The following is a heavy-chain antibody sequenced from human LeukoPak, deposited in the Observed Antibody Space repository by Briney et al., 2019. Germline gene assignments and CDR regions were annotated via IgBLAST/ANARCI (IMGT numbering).Heavy chain of an antibody. CDR2: IRYDGSNK. CDR3: ARAGRKSRGVDIVRKKETGYYYYLDV. CDR1: GFTFSSYG. Sequence: GGSLRLSCAASGFTFSSYGMHWVRQAPGKGLEWVAFIRYDGSNKYYADSVKGRFTISRDNSKNTLYLQMNSLRVEDTAVYYCARAGRKSRGVDIVRKKETGYYYYLDVWGKGTTVTVSS. D-gene: IGHD2-15*01. J-gene: IGHJ6*03. V-gene: IGHV3-30*02.